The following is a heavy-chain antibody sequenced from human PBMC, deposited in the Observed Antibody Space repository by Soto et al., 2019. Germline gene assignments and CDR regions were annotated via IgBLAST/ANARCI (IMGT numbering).Heavy chain of an antibody. CDR3: ARSEEDSDYYYYGMDV. CDR2: TYYRSRWYS. CDR1: GDTVSSNSVA. J-gene: IGHJ6*02. V-gene: IGHV6-1*01. Sequence: SQTLSLTCVGSGDTVSSNSVAWNWVRQSPSRGLEWLGRTYYRSRWYSDYAVSVRSRIDINADTSKNQVSLQLNSVTPEDTAVYYCARSEEDSDYYYYGMDVWGQGTAVTVSS. D-gene: IGHD2-15*01.